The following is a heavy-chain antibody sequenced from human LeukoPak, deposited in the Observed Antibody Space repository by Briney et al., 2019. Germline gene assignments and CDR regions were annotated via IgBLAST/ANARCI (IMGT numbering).Heavy chain of an antibody. CDR2: IIPILGIA. V-gene: IGHV1-69*04. CDR3: ARDKNIVVVPAANAAYYFDY. J-gene: IGHJ4*02. D-gene: IGHD2-2*01. CDR1: GGTFSSYA. Sequence: KPGSSVKVSCKASGGTFSSYAISWVRQAPGQGLEWMGRIIPILGIANYAQKFQGRVTITADKSTSTAYMELSSLRSEDTAVYYCARDKNIVVVPAANAAYYFDYWGQGTLVTVSS.